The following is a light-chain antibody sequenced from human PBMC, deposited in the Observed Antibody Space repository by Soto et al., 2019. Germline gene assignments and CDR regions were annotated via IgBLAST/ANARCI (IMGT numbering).Light chain of an antibody. Sequence: QSALTQPASVSGSPGQSITISCSGTSSDIGGYNYVSWYQQHPGKAPKLMIYEVTNRPSGVSNRFSGSKSGNTASLTISGLQAEDEADYYCSSYTTTGTLLFGGGTKVTVL. V-gene: IGLV2-14*01. CDR3: SSYTTTGTLL. CDR1: SSDIGGYNY. J-gene: IGLJ2*01. CDR2: EVT.